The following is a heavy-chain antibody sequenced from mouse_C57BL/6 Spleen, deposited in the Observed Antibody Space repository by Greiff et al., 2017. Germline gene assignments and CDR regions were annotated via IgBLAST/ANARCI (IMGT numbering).Heavy chain of an antibody. V-gene: IGHV7-3*01. CDR3: ERYLPYFDY. CDR1: GFTFTDYY. CDR2: IRNKANGYTT. Sequence: DVKLVESGGGLVQPGGSLSLSCAASGFTFTDYYMSWVRQPPGKALEWLGCIRNKANGYTTEYSACVKGRFTISRDNSQSIRYLQMDDLTAEDSATYYCERYLPYFDYWGQGTTLTVSS. J-gene: IGHJ2*01.